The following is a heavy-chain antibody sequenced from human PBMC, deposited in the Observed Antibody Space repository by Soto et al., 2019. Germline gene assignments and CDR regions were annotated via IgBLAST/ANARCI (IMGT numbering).Heavy chain of an antibody. V-gene: IGHV3-30*18. CDR1: RFTFSDYG. CDR2: ISHGATRK. Sequence: PGGSLRLSCAASRFTFSDYGMHWVRQAPGKGLEWVAGISHGATRKSYSDSVKGRFIISRDNSKKMLYLQLNSLRREDTAVYYCAKDWVCGSNRYQLDYWGRGTLVTVSS. D-gene: IGHD4-4*01. CDR3: AKDWVCGSNRYQLDY. J-gene: IGHJ4*02.